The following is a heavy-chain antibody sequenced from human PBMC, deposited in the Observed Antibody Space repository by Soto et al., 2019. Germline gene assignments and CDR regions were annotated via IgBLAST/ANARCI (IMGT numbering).Heavy chain of an antibody. CDR2: ISTGSTTII. D-gene: IGHD1-1*01. J-gene: IGHJ6*03. CDR3: ARLGTGTTYCYYYQAV. V-gene: IGHV3-48*01. CDR1: GFTFSSYS. Sequence: PGGSLRLSCAASGFTFSSYSMNWVRQAPGAGLEWVSFISTGSTTIIYYADSVRGRFTISRDNAKNSLYLQMNSLRAEDTAVYYCARLGTGTTYCYYYQAVWGKGTTVTVSS.